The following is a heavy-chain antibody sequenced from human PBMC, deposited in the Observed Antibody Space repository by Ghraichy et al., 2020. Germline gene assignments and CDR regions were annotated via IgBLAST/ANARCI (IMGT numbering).Heavy chain of an antibody. CDR2: IYHSGST. J-gene: IGHJ3*02. CDR3: ARAPIRDYGSGSYLWAFDI. D-gene: IGHD3-10*01. Sequence: SETLSLTCAVSGGSISSGGYSWSWIRQPPGKGLEWIGYIYHSGSTYYNPSLKSRVTISVDRSKNQFSLKLSSVTAADTAVYYCARAPIRDYGSGSYLWAFDIWGQGTMVTVSS. V-gene: IGHV4-30-2*01. CDR1: GGSISSGGYS.